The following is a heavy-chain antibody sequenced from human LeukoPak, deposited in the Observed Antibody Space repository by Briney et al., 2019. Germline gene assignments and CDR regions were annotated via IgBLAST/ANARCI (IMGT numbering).Heavy chain of an antibody. CDR1: GYTFTSYD. CDR2: MNPNSGDT. D-gene: IGHD1-1*01. J-gene: IGHJ5*01. V-gene: IGHV1-8*01. Sequence: ASVKVSCKASGYTFTSYDINWVRQATGQGLEWMGWMNPNSGDTGYAQKFQGRVTMTRDTSISTAYMELTSLRSEDTAVYYCAGNLAKTGWFDYWGQGTLVTVSS. CDR3: AGNLAKTGWFDY.